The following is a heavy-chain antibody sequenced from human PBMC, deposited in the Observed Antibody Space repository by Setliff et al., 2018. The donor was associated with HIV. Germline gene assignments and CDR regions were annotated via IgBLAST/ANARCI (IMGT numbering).Heavy chain of an antibody. D-gene: IGHD2-8*01. V-gene: IGHV3-7*03. CDR1: GFAFSDFW. CDR3: AAVSSRTNAVYGVISTRFDP. Sequence: PGGSLRLSCAASGFAFSDFWMSWARQAPGKGLEWVANINEDGNKKYYVGSVKGRFTITRDNAKGSIYLEMKNLRADDTAVYYCAAVSSRTNAVYGVISTRFDPWGQGTLVTVSS. CDR2: INEDGNKK. J-gene: IGHJ5*02.